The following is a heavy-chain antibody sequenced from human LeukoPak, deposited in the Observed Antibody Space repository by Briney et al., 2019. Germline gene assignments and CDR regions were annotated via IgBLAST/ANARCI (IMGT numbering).Heavy chain of an antibody. CDR3: ARDGAGDVRFDY. CDR1: GNSVSSKSAV. CDR2: TYYRSKWSN. Sequence: SQTLSLTCAISGNSVSSKSAVWNWIRQSPSRGLEWLGRTYYRSKWSNDYAVSVKSRITINPDTSKNQFSLQLNSVTPEDTAVYYCARDGAGDVRFDYWGQGTLVTVSS. V-gene: IGHV6-1*01. J-gene: IGHJ4*02. D-gene: IGHD3-10*02.